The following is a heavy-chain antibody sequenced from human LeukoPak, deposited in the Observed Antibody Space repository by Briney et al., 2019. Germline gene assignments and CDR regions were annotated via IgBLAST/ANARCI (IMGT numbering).Heavy chain of an antibody. J-gene: IGHJ4*02. CDR2: IRYDGSNK. CDR1: GFTFSNYG. CDR3: AKDTGVKWASLYARLIY. V-gene: IGHV3-30*02. D-gene: IGHD3-16*01. Sequence: GGSLRLSCAASGFTFSNYGMHWVRQAPGKGLEWVPFIRYDGSNKYYADSVKGRFTISRDNSKNTLYLQVNSLRAEDTAVYYCAKDTGVKWASLYARLIYWGQGTLVTVSS.